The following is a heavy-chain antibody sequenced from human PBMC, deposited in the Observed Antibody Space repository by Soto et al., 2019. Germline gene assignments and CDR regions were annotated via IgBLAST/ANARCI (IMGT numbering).Heavy chain of an antibody. D-gene: IGHD6-13*01. J-gene: IGHJ6*02. CDR3: RARGWAAAGTSGMDV. V-gene: IGHV4-34*01. Sequence: PSETLSLTCAVYGGSFSGYYWSWIRQPPGKGLEWIGEINHSGSTNYNLSLKSRVTISVDTSKNQFSLKLSSVTAADTAVYYCRARGWAAAGTSGMDVWGQGTTVTVSS. CDR1: GGSFSGYY. CDR2: INHSGST.